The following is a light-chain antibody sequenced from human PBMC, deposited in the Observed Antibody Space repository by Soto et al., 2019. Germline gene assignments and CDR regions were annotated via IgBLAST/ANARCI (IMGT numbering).Light chain of an antibody. Sequence: AIQMTQSPSSLSASVGDRVTITCRASQGIRNALGWYQQKPGKAPNFLIYTASSLQSGVPSRFSGSGSGTDFTLTIGSLQPEDFATYYCLQDYNYPYTFGQGTKLEIK. J-gene: IGKJ2*01. CDR3: LQDYNYPYT. CDR2: TAS. CDR1: QGIRNA. V-gene: IGKV1-6*01.